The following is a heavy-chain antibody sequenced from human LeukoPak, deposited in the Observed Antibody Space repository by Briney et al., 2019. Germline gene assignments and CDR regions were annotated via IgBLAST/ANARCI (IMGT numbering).Heavy chain of an antibody. D-gene: IGHD3-22*01. CDR1: GGSISSSSYY. J-gene: IGHJ4*02. CDR2: IYYSGST. Sequence: SETLSLTCTVSGGSISSSSYYWGWIRQPPGKELEWIGSIYYSGSTYYNPSLKSRVTISVDTSKNQFSLKLSSVTAADTAVYYCARGSNSSGYYVDYWGQGTLVTVSS. V-gene: IGHV4-39*07. CDR3: ARGSNSSGYYVDY.